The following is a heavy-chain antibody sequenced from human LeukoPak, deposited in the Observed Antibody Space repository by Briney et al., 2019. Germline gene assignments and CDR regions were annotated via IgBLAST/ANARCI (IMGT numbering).Heavy chain of an antibody. J-gene: IGHJ4*02. D-gene: IGHD6-13*01. CDR1: GGSFSGYY. V-gene: IGHV4-34*01. Sequence: QPSETLSLTCAVYGGSFSGYYWGWIRQPPGKGLEWIGSIYHSGSTYYNPSLKSRVTISVDTSKNQFSLKLSSVTAADTAVYYCARASAWSSSLDYWGQGTLVTVSS. CDR2: IYHSGST. CDR3: ARASAWSSSLDY.